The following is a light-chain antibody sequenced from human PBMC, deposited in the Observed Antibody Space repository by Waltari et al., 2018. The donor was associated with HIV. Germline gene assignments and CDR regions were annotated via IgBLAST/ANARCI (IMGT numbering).Light chain of an antibody. V-gene: IGLV2-8*01. CDR2: DVI. J-gene: IGLJ2*01. Sequence: QSALTQPPSASGSPGQSVTLSCTGTSSDVGGYNYVSWHQQQPGKAPHLMIYDVIKRPSGVPDRFSGSKSGNTASLTVSGLQPEDEADYYCSSHAGSKVVFGGGTRLTVL. CDR1: SSDVGGYNY. CDR3: SSHAGSKVV.